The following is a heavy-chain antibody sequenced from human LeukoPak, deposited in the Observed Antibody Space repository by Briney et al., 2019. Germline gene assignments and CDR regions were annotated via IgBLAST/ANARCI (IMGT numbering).Heavy chain of an antibody. V-gene: IGHV4-34*01. CDR1: GDSFSGYY. Sequence: SETLSRTCAVYGDSFSGYYWSWIRQSPGTGLEWIGEVNDRGTTNYNPNLKSRVTISVVTSSNQFSLRLTSVTAADTAIYFCATRWGVPYPYYFDYWDQGALVTVSS. D-gene: IGHD1-26*01. CDR2: VNDRGTT. CDR3: ATRWGVPYPYYFDY. J-gene: IGHJ4*02.